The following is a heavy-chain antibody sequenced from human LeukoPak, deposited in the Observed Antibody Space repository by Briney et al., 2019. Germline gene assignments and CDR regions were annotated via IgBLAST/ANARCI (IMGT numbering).Heavy chain of an antibody. V-gene: IGHV3-23*01. J-gene: IGHJ4*02. CDR3: AKVVYDSSGYSDY. D-gene: IGHD3-22*01. Sequence: GFTXXSNYXRGVRQAPGKGREWVSAISGRGGSTYYADSVKGCFTISRDNSKNTLYLQMNSLRAEDTAVYYCAKVVYDSSGYSDYWGQGTLVTVSS. CDR1: GFTXXSNY. CDR2: ISGRGGST.